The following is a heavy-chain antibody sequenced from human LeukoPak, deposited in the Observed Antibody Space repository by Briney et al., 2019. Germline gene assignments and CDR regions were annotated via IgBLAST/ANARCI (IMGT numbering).Heavy chain of an antibody. D-gene: IGHD6-25*01. J-gene: IGHJ5*02. CDR1: GDSVSSNSAA. CDR3: ARVGAHSIAASFDP. CDR2: TYYRSKWYN. V-gene: IGHV6-1*01. Sequence: SRTLSLTCAISGDSVSSNSAAWNWIRQSPSRGLEWLGRTYYRSKWYNDYAVSVKSRITINPDTSKNQFSLQLNSVTPEDTAVYYCARVGAHSIAASFDPWGQGTLVTVSS.